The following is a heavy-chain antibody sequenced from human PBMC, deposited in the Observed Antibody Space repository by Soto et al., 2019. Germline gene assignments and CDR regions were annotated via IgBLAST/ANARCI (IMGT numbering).Heavy chain of an antibody. Sequence: GESLKISCQASGYSFGGYWITWVRQMPGKGLEWMGRIDPGDSQTYYSPSFRGHVTISAAKSITTVFLQWSSLRASDTAMYYCARQGDMAATPADAFDIWGQGTLVTVSS. CDR3: ARQGDMAATPADAFDI. J-gene: IGHJ3*02. V-gene: IGHV5-10-1*01. CDR1: GYSFGGYW. D-gene: IGHD2-21*02. CDR2: IDPGDSQT.